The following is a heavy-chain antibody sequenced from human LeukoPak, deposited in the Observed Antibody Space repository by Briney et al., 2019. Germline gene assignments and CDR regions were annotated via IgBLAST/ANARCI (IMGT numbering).Heavy chain of an antibody. V-gene: IGHV3-23*01. J-gene: IGHJ2*01. CDR1: GFTFSIYA. CDR2: LSGSGGTK. CDR3: AKDAYSYGRYWYFDV. D-gene: IGHD5-18*01. Sequence: GGSLRLSCAASGFTFSIYAMSWVRQAPGKGAEWISALSGSGGTKDYADSVKGRFTISRDNPKNTLFLQMKSLRAEDTAVYYCAKDAYSYGRYWYFDVWGRGTLVTVYS.